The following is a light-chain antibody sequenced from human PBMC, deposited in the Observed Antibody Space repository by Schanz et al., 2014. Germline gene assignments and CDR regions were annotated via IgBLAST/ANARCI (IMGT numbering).Light chain of an antibody. J-gene: IGLJ3*02. CDR1: SSDVGGYNY. CDR3: QSYDSDLSAPRWV. V-gene: IGLV2-8*01. CDR2: EVS. Sequence: QSALTQPPSASGSPGQSVTISCTGTSSDVGGYNYVSWYQQHPGKAPKLMIYEVSKRPSGVSNRFSGSKSGNTASLTISGLQAEDEANYYCQSYDSDLSAPRWVFGGGTKLTVL.